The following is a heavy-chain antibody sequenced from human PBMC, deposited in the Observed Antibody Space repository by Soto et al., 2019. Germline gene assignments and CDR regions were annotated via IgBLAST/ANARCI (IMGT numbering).Heavy chain of an antibody. CDR1: GFFFSSYT. Sequence: EVQLLESGGGLVQPGGSLRLSCVGSGFFFSSYTMTWVRQAPGKGLEWVSSFSATSENTYYADSVRGRFTISRDNSKNTLFLQMNRLTAEDTAMYYCAKARDQQCVRQPFDYWGQGILVIVSS. CDR2: FSATSENT. V-gene: IGHV3-23*01. J-gene: IGHJ4*02. CDR3: AKARDQQCVRQPFDY. D-gene: IGHD6-19*01.